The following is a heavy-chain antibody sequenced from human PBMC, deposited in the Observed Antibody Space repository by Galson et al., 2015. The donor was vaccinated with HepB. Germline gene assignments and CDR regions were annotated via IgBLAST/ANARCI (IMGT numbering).Heavy chain of an antibody. Sequence: CAISGDSVSSNSAAWNWIRQSPSRGLEWLGRTYYRSKWYNDYAVSVKSRITINPDTSKNQVSLQLNSVTPEDTAVYYCARARSSWEDYYYYYMDVWGKGTTVTVSS. J-gene: IGHJ6*03. CDR1: GDSVSSNSAA. D-gene: IGHD1-26*01. CDR2: TYYRSKWYN. V-gene: IGHV6-1*01. CDR3: ARARSSWEDYYYYYMDV.